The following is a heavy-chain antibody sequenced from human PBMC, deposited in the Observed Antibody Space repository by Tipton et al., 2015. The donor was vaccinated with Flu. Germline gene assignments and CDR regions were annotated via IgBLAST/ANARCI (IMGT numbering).Heavy chain of an antibody. D-gene: IGHD4/OR15-4a*01. V-gene: IGHV4-59*12. CDR3: ARGVLIGGKRFDP. J-gene: IGHJ5*02. CDR1: GGSISSFY. CDR2: IYSSART. Sequence: TLSLTCTVSGGSISSFYWSWIRQPPGKGLEWIGYIYSSARTNYNSSLESRVTISVDTSKNQFSLRLTSVTAADTAVYYCARGVLIGGKRFDPWGLGTLVTVSS.